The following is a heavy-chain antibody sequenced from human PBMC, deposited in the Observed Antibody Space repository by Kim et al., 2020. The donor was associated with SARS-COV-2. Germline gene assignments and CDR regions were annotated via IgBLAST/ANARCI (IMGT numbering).Heavy chain of an antibody. CDR3: ARARSAYYYGSGSYYNRRETPGVNWFDP. Sequence: SETLSLTCAVYGGSFSGYYWRWIRQPPGKGLEWIGEINHSGSTNYNPSLKSRVTISVDTSKNQFSLKLSSVTAADTAVYYCARARSAYYYGSGSYYNRRETPGVNWFDPWGQGTLVTVSS. CDR1: GGSFSGYY. D-gene: IGHD3-10*01. J-gene: IGHJ5*02. V-gene: IGHV4-34*01. CDR2: INHSGST.